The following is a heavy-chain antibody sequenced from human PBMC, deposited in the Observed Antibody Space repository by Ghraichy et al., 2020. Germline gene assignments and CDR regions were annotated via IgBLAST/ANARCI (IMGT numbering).Heavy chain of an antibody. CDR2: IYYSGST. J-gene: IGHJ6*02. V-gene: IGHV4-39*01. Sequence: SETLSLTCTVSGGSISSSSYYWGWIRQPPGKGLEWIGSIYYSGSTYYNPSLKSRVTISVDTSKNQFSLKLSSVTAADTAVYYCARQAVYYDILTGFYYYYGMDVWGQGTTVTVSS. CDR1: GGSISSSSYY. D-gene: IGHD3-9*01. CDR3: ARQAVYYDILTGFYYYYGMDV.